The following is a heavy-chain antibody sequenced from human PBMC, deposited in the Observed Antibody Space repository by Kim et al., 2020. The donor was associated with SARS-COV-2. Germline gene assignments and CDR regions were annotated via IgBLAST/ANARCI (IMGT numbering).Heavy chain of an antibody. CDR2: INPNSGGT. J-gene: IGHJ6*02. Sequence: ASVKVSCKASGYTFTGYYMHWVRQAPGQGLEWMGWINPNSGGTNYAQKFQGRVTMTRDTSISTAYMELSRLRSDDTAVYYCARGEEYYYDSSGYYYYYYGMDVWGQEPTITVSS. V-gene: IGHV1-2*02. CDR1: GYTFTGYY. CDR3: ARGEEYYYDSSGYYYYYYGMDV. D-gene: IGHD3-22*01.